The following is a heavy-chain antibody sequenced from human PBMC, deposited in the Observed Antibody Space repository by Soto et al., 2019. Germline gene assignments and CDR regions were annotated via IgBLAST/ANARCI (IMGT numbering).Heavy chain of an antibody. CDR3: ARGGDYGSGSYLGYYYMDD. J-gene: IGHJ6*03. CDR2: IWYDGSNK. CDR1: GFTFSSYG. Sequence: QVQLVESGGGVVQPGRSLRLSCAASGFTFSSYGMHWVRQAPGKGLEWVAVIWYDGSNKYYADSVKGRFTISRDNSKNTLYLQMNSLRAEDTAVYYCARGGDYGSGSYLGYYYMDDWGKGTTVTVSS. D-gene: IGHD3-10*01. V-gene: IGHV3-33*01.